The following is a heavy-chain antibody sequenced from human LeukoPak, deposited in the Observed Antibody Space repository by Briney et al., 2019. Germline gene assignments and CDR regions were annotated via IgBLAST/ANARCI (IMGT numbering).Heavy chain of an antibody. CDR1: GFTFSSYW. D-gene: IGHD3-22*01. Sequence: GGSLRLSCAASGFTFSSYWMTWVRQAPGKGLECVADIKEDGSEEYYVDSVKGRFSISRDNAKNSLHLQMNSLRTEDTAVYYCARDWLAGNPYHAFDLWGKGTMVTVSS. CDR2: IKEDGSEE. V-gene: IGHV3-7*01. CDR3: ARDWLAGNPYHAFDL. J-gene: IGHJ3*01.